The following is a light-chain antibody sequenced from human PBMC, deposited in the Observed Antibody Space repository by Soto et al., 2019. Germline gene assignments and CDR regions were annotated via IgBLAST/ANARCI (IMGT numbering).Light chain of an antibody. CDR3: CSYACSRLVA. CDR2: EVS. V-gene: IGLV2-23*02. CDR1: SSGVGSYNL. Sequence: QSALTQPASVSGAPGQSITISCTGSSSGVGSYNLVSWYQQHPGKAPKLMIYEVSKRPSGVSNHFSGSKSGITASLTISGLQAEGEADYHCCSYACSRLVAFAGGTKLTVL. J-gene: IGLJ2*01.